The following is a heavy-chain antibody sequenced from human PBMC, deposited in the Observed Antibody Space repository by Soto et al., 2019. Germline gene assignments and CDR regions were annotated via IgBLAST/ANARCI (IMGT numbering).Heavy chain of an antibody. CDR1: GYTFTSYD. J-gene: IGHJ4*02. D-gene: IGHD2-15*01. V-gene: IGHV1-8*01. CDR3: ARQVQPGYSRD. Sequence: ASVKVSCKASGYTFTSYDINWVRQAPGQGLEWVGWINPTSEYTAHAQKFQGRVTLTREISTATAYMELSSLTSEDTAVYFCARQVQPGYSRDWGTGNQVTVSS. CDR2: INPTSEYT.